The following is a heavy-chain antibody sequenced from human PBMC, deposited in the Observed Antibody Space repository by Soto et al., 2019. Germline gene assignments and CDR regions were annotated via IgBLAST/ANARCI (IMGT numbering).Heavy chain of an antibody. Sequence: PSETLSLTCIVSGGSISSSSYSWAWIRQPPGKGLEWIGYIYYSGSTYYSPSLKSRVTISVDTSKNQFSLKLSSVTAADTAVYYCARERPDGARLDPWGQGTLVTVSS. CDR2: IYYSGST. D-gene: IGHD6-6*01. V-gene: IGHV4-30-4*08. J-gene: IGHJ5*02. CDR3: ARERPDGARLDP. CDR1: GGSISSSSYS.